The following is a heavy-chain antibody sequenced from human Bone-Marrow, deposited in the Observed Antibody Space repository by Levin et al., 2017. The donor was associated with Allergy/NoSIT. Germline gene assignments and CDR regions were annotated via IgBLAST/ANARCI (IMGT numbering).Heavy chain of an antibody. Sequence: SETLSLTCAVYGGSFSGYYWSWIRQPPGKGLEWIGEINHSGSTNYNPSLKSRVTISVDTSKNQFSLKLSSVTAADTAVYYCARAPRGYYYGSGSYLSRFWFDPWGQGTLVTVSS. D-gene: IGHD3-10*01. J-gene: IGHJ5*02. CDR2: INHSGST. CDR1: GGSFSGYY. CDR3: ARAPRGYYYGSGSYLSRFWFDP. V-gene: IGHV4-34*01.